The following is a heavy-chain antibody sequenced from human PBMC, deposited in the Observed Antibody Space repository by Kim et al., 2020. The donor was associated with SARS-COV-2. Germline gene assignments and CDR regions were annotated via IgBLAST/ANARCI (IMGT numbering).Heavy chain of an antibody. J-gene: IGHJ6*02. CDR1: GYTFTSYH. Sequence: ASVKVSCKASGYTFTSYHMHWVRQAPGQGLEWMGIINPSGGSTSYAQKFQGRVTMTRDTSTSTVYMELSSLRSEDTAVYYCAREEKGHYGDYEDYYYGMDVWSRGTTVTVSS. CDR3: AREEKGHYGDYEDYYYGMDV. V-gene: IGHV1-46*03. CDR2: INPSGGST. D-gene: IGHD4-17*01.